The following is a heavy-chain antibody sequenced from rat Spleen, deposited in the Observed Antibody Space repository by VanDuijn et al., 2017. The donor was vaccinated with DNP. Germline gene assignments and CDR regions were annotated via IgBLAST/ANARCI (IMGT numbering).Heavy chain of an antibody. V-gene: IGHV5S10*01. CDR2: IVYDGSSS. Sequence: EVQLVESGGGLVQPGRSLKLSCVASGLTFSDYSMAWVRQAPKKGLEWVATIVYDGSSSYYGDSVTGRFTISRDNAKSTLYLQMDSLRSEDTATYYCTTHGSIATISTGAMDVWGQGTSVTVSS. CDR3: TTHGSIATISTGAMDV. D-gene: IGHD1-2*01. J-gene: IGHJ4*01. CDR1: GLTFSDYS.